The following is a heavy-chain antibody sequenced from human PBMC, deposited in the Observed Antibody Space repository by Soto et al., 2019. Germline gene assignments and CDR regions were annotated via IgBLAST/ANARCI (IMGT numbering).Heavy chain of an antibody. CDR2: IWLDGTKK. J-gene: IGHJ4*02. CDR3: ARDISSLRTGQSSNFFDH. D-gene: IGHD4-4*01. Sequence: QVQLVESGGGVVQPGRSLRLSCVGSGFTFTQYGMHWVRQAPGKGLEWVAVIWLDGTKKFYEDSVKGRFTISRDDFKKTMYLQMDSLRADDTAVYLCARDISSLRTGQSSNFFDHWGQGTLVTVSS. CDR1: GFTFTQYG. V-gene: IGHV3-33*08.